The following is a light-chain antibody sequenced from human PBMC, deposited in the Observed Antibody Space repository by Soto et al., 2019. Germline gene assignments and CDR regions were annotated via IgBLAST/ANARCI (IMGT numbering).Light chain of an antibody. CDR3: FSFATVVGHV. J-gene: IGLJ1*01. CDR1: SSDIGAYNY. CDR2: EVS. Sequence: QSLLTQPACVSVSPGHSITISCTGSSSDIGAYNYVSLFQHYPGKAPKLIISEVSNRPSGVSNRCSGSKSGTAASLTISGLQTEDEADYFCFSFATVVGHVFGTGTKVTVL. V-gene: IGLV2-14*01.